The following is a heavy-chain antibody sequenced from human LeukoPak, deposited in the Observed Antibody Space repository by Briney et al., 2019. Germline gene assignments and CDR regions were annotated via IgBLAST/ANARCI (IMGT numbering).Heavy chain of an antibody. CDR1: GGSFSGYY. CDR2: INHSGST. Sequence: SETLSLTCAAYGGSFSGYYWSWIRQPPGKGLEWIGEINHSGSTNYNPSLKSRVTISVDTSKNQFSLKLSSVTAADTAVYYCAREKYSSSWYKRAGAFDIWGQGTMVTVSS. J-gene: IGHJ3*02. D-gene: IGHD6-13*01. V-gene: IGHV4-34*01. CDR3: AREKYSSSWYKRAGAFDI.